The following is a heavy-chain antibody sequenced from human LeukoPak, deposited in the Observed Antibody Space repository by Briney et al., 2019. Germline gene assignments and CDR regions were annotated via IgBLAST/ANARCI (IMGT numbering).Heavy chain of an antibody. CDR1: GYTFTSYG. CDR3: TRETSSGYFDY. V-gene: IGHV1-18*01. CDR2: ISAYNGNT. Sequence: GASVKVSCKASGYTFTSYGTSWVRQAPGQGLEWMGWISAYNGNTNYAQKLQGRVTMTTDTSTSTAYMELRSLRSDDTAVYYCTRETSSGYFDYWGQGTLVTVSS. J-gene: IGHJ4*02.